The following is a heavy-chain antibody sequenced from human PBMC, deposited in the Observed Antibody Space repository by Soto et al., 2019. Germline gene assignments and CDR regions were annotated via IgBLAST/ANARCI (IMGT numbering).Heavy chain of an antibody. CDR3: AKARAAAKTSATNWFGP. V-gene: IGHV3-23*01. Sequence: GSLRLSCAASGFTFSSYAMSWVRQAPGKGLEWVSAISGSGGSTYYADSVKGRFTISRDNSKNTLYLQMNSLRAEDTAVYYCAKARAAAKTSATNWFGPWGQGTLVTVSS. D-gene: IGHD6-13*01. CDR2: ISGSGGST. CDR1: GFTFSSYA. J-gene: IGHJ5*02.